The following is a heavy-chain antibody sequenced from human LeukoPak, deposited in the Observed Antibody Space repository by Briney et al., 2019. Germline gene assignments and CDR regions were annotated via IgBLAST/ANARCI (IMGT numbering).Heavy chain of an antibody. V-gene: IGHV4-34*01. CDR2: INHSGST. CDR1: GGSFSGYY. D-gene: IGHD2-8*01. CDR3: ARGRGDGYCTNGVCYTPLDY. Sequence: SETLSLTCAVYGGSFSGYYWSWIRQPPGKGLEWIGEINHSGSTNYNPSLKSRVTRSVDTSKNQFSLKLSSVTAADTAVYYCARGRGDGYCTNGVCYTPLDYWGQGTLVTVSS. J-gene: IGHJ4*02.